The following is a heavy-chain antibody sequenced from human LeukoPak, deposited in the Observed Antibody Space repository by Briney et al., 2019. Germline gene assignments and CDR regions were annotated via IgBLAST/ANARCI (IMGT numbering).Heavy chain of an antibody. CDR1: GYSISSGYY. D-gene: IGHD2-21*01. CDR2: IYHSGST. J-gene: IGHJ3*02. CDR3: ARAYCGGDCYRGDAFDI. Sequence: KPSETLSLTCAVSGYSISSGYYWGWIRQPPGKGLEWIGSIYHSGSTYYNPSLKSRVTISVDTSKNQFSLKLSSVTAADTAAYYCARAYCGGDCYRGDAFDIWGQGTMVTVSS. V-gene: IGHV4-38-2*01.